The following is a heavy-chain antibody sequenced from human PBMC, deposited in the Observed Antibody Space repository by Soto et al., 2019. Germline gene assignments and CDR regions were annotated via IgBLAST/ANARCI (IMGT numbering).Heavy chain of an antibody. D-gene: IGHD2-2*01. CDR3: EHSLDCISTSCPMGWFDP. CDR2: IYWDDDK. Sequence: QITLKESGPTLVKPTQTLTLTCTFSGFSLSTSGVGVGWILHPPGKALEWLALIYWDDDKRYSPSLKSRLTITKDTFKIQVVLTMTNMDPVDTATYYCEHSLDCISTSCPMGWFDPWGQGTLVTVSS. J-gene: IGHJ5*02. V-gene: IGHV2-5*02. CDR1: GFSLSTSGVG.